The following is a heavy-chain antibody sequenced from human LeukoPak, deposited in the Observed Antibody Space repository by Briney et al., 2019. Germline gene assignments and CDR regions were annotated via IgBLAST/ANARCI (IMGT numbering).Heavy chain of an antibody. CDR1: GFTVSSNY. CDR3: ARVPYSYDSSGYPTLDAFDF. Sequence: GGSLRLSCAASGFTVSSNYMSWVRQAPGKGLEWVSVNYSGGSTYYADSVKGRFTISRDNSKNTLYLQMNSLRAEDTAVYYCARVPYSYDSSGYPTLDAFDFWGQGTMVTVSS. V-gene: IGHV3-66*01. D-gene: IGHD3-22*01. J-gene: IGHJ3*01. CDR2: NYSGGST.